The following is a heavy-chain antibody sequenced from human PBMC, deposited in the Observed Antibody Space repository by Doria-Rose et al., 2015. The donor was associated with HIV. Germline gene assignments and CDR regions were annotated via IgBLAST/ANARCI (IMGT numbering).Heavy chain of an antibody. CDR2: IFYTGST. V-gene: IGHV4-59*01. D-gene: IGHD1-26*01. CDR3: ARVLSGTYDY. CDR1: GGSISHYY. Sequence: QVQLQESGTGLVKPSETLSLTCSVSGGSISHYYWSWIRQPPGKGLEYIGDIFYTGSTNYSPSLKSRVSISIDTSKIKFSLRLSSVTAADTAVYYCARVLSGTYDYWGQGTLVTASS. J-gene: IGHJ4*02.